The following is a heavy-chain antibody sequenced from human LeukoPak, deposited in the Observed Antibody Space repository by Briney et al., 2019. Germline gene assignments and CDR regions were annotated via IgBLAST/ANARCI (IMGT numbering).Heavy chain of an antibody. CDR3: ARLLRIQLGIDY. CDR2: IYYSGST. V-gene: IGHV4-59*01. Sequence: SETLSLTCTVSGGSISSYYWSWLRQPPGKGLEWIGYIYYSGSTNHNPSLTSRVTISVDTSKNQFSLKLSSVTAADTAVYYCARLLRIQLGIDYWRQGTLVTVSS. D-gene: IGHD5-18*01. CDR1: GGSISSYY. J-gene: IGHJ4*02.